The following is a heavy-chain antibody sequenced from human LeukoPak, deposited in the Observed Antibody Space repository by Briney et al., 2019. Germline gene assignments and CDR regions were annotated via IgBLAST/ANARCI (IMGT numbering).Heavy chain of an antibody. CDR1: GFTFSGYW. CDR3: TRAGYSSGFDS. D-gene: IGHD6-19*01. CDR2: INSDGYSI. V-gene: IGHV3-74*03. J-gene: IGHJ5*01. Sequence: GGSLRLSCAASGFTFSGYWMHWVRQAPGKGLVWVSRINSDGYSITYADSVKGRFTISRDNAKNTLYLQTNSLIAEDTAVYFCTRAGYSSGFDSWGQGTLVTVSS.